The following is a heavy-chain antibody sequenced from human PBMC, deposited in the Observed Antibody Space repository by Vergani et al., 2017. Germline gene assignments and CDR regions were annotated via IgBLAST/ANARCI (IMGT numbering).Heavy chain of an antibody. J-gene: IGHJ6*02. CDR3: AKGAVGLDV. CDR2: ISGNGGST. CDR1: GFTFSSYA. V-gene: IGHV3-23*01. Sequence: EVQLLESVGGLVQPGGSLRLSCAASGFTFSSYAMSWVRQAPGKGLEWVSAISGNGGSTYFADSVKGRFTISRDNSKNTLSLQMSSLRADDTAVYYCAKGAVGLDVWGQGTTVTVSS.